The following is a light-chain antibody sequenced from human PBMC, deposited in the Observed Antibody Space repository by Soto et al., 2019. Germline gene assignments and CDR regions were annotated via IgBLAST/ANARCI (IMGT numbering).Light chain of an antibody. J-gene: IGKJ4*01. CDR3: QERGRWPRGT. Sequence: EIVMTQSPATLSVSPGERATLSCRASQSVSSNLAWYQQKPGQAPRLLIHTASSRATGIPARFSGSGSRTDFTLTISSLEPEDISVYYCQERGRWPRGTFGGGTKVEMK. CDR2: TAS. V-gene: IGKV3D-11*03. CDR1: QSVSSN.